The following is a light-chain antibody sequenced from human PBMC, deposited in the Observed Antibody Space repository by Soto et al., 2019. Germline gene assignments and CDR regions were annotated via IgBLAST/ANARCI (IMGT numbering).Light chain of an antibody. Sequence: QSALTKPASVSGSPGQSITISCTGTSSDIGAYKYVSWYQQHPGKAPKLMIYDVDNRASGVSDRFSASKFGNTASLTISGLQAEDEADYYCCSYTSSGTYVFGTGTKLTVL. CDR3: CSYTSSGTYV. J-gene: IGLJ1*01. V-gene: IGLV2-14*01. CDR2: DVD. CDR1: SSDIGAYKY.